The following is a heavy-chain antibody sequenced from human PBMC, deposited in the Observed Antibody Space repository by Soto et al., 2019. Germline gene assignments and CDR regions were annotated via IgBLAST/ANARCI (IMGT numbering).Heavy chain of an antibody. Sequence: QVQLVESGGGVVQPGTSLRLSCAASGFSFSIYGMQWFRQAPGEGLEWVAGTWYDGSNKYYADSVKGRFSISRDNSQNTLFLQMNSLRAEDTAVYYCARDDKDEYGADRGGFGCWGQGTLVTVSS. J-gene: IGHJ4*02. CDR2: TWYDGSNK. V-gene: IGHV3-33*01. CDR1: GFSFSIYG. D-gene: IGHD4-17*01. CDR3: ARDDKDEYGADRGGFGC.